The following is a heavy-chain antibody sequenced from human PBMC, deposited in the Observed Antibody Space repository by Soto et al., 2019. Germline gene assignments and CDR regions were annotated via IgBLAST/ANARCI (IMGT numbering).Heavy chain of an antibody. D-gene: IGHD3-9*01. CDR2: FHHSGTT. CDR3: ARDDTDDAFDV. J-gene: IGHJ3*01. Sequence: KASETLSLTCAVSGGSISSGGYSWNWIRQPPGKGLEWIAYFHHSGTTYYNPSLKSRVTISADKSKNQFSLKLTSVTAADTAVYYCARDDTDDAFDVWGHGTMVTVSS. CDR1: GGSISSGGYS. V-gene: IGHV4-30-2*01.